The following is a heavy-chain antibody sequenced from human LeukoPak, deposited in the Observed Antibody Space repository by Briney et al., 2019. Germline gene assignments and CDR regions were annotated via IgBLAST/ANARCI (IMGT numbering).Heavy chain of an antibody. CDR3: AKEKSLERDWYGEWDS. CDR2: ISSSGGRT. J-gene: IGHJ4*02. V-gene: IGHV3-23*01. CDR1: GFTFSTYA. Sequence: GGSLRLSCAASGFTFSTYAMSWVRQAPGKGLEWVSSISSSGGRTYYADSVKGRFTISRDNSKNTLYLQMNSLRAEDTAIYYCAKEKSLERDWYGEWDSWGQGTLVTVSS. D-gene: IGHD3-10*01.